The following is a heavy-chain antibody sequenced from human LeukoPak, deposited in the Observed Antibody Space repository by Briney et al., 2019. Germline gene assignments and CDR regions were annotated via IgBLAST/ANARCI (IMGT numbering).Heavy chain of an antibody. CDR1: GYSFTSYW. J-gene: IGHJ4*02. Sequence: GESLRISCKGSGYSFTSYWVGWVRQMPGKGLEWMGIIYPGDSDTRYSPSFQGQVTISADKSISTAYLQWSSLKASDTAMYYCASQRVSIAAASVDYWGQGTLVTVSS. V-gene: IGHV5-51*01. CDR3: ASQRVSIAAASVDY. CDR2: IYPGDSDT. D-gene: IGHD6-13*01.